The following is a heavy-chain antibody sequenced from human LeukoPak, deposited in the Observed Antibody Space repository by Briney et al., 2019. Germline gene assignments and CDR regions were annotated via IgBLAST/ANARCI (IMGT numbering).Heavy chain of an antibody. CDR1: GYFFNSYW. D-gene: IGHD5-24*01. V-gene: IGHV5-51*01. J-gene: IGHJ4*02. CDR3: ARGDPTGGNYHTLDY. CDR2: IYPSDLDI. Sequence: GESLRISCEGSGYFFNSYWIAWVRQMPGKGLEWMGIIYPSDLDIRYSPSFQGQVTMSVDKSNSIAYLQWNSLKASDTGMYFCARGDPTGGNYHTLDYWGQGTLVTVPS.